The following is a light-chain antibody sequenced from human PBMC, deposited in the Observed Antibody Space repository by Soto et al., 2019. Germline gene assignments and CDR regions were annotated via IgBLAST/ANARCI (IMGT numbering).Light chain of an antibody. CDR1: QSVSSSY. Sequence: EIGWTQSPGTLSLSPGERATLSCRASQSVSSSYLAWYQQKPGQAPRLLIYGASSRATGIPDRFSGSGSGTDFTLTISRLEPEEFAVYYCQQYGSSPLTFGGGTKVEIK. CDR2: GAS. J-gene: IGKJ4*01. V-gene: IGKV3-20*01. CDR3: QQYGSSPLT.